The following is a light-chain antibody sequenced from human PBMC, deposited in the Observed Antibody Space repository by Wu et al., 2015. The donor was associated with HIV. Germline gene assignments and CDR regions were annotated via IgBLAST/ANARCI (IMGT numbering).Light chain of an antibody. V-gene: IGKV3-11*01. Sequence: EIVLTQSPGTLSLSPGERATLSCRASQSVSSYLAWYQQKPGQAPRLLIYDASNRATGIPARFSGSGSGTDFTLTIRSLEPEDSAVYFCQQRSNWPPTFGGGTKVEIK. CDR3: QQRSNWPPT. CDR1: QSVSSY. J-gene: IGKJ4*01. CDR2: DAS.